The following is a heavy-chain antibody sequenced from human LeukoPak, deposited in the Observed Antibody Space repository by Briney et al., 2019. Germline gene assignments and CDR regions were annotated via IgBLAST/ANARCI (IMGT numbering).Heavy chain of an antibody. D-gene: IGHD4-17*01. CDR3: AKSDRLTVTAQFDY. CDR1: GFTFNNYG. CDR2: ISGGGGGT. V-gene: IGHV3-23*01. J-gene: IGHJ4*02. Sequence: GGSLRLSCAASGFTFNNYGLSWVRQAPGKGLEWVSAISGGGGGTYYADSVKGRFTISRDNSKNSLYLQMNSLRAEDTAVYYCAKSDRLTVTAQFDYWGQGTLVTVSS.